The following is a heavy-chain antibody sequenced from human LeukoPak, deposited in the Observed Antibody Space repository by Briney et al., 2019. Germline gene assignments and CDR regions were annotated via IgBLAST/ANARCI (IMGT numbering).Heavy chain of an antibody. CDR1: GGSMSHH. D-gene: IGHD5-24*01. CDR2: ISHTAST. J-gene: IGHJ3*01. Sequence: SETLSLTCTVSGGSMSHHWSWIRQSPGKGLEWIGYISHTASTNYNPSLKSRVTLSIDPSKSQLSFQLTSVTAADTAVYYCAREKSPERKTWLQLGAFDVWGQGTVVTVSS. V-gene: IGHV4-59*11. CDR3: AREKSPERKTWLQLGAFDV.